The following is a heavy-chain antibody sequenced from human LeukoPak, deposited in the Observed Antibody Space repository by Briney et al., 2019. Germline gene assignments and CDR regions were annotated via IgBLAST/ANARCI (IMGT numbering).Heavy chain of an antibody. CDR1: GFTFDDYG. J-gene: IGHJ4*02. Sequence: GGSLRLSCAASGFTFDDYGMSWVRHAPGKGLEWVSVIYTDGRTFYADSVRGRFSISRDNPKNTLYLQMNSLRVDDTAIYYCSRDRPYGGLNGFDYWGQGTLVTVTS. D-gene: IGHD4/OR15-4a*01. CDR3: SRDRPYGGLNGFDY. CDR2: IYTDGRT. V-gene: IGHV3-53*01.